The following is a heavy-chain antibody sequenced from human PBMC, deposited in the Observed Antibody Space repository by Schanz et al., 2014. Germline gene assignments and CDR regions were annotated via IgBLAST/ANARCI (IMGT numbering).Heavy chain of an antibody. Sequence: QVQLVQSGTEVKKPGASVKVSCKASGYTFTSYGITWVRQAPGQGLEWMGWISASNGNTNYAQKLQGRLTMITDTSTSTAYMELRSLRSDDTAVYYCARTAHYYDSTGYFRQLDYWGQGTLVTVSS. J-gene: IGHJ4*02. CDR2: ISASNGNT. V-gene: IGHV1-18*01. CDR3: ARTAHYYDSTGYFRQLDY. D-gene: IGHD3-22*01. CDR1: GYTFTSYG.